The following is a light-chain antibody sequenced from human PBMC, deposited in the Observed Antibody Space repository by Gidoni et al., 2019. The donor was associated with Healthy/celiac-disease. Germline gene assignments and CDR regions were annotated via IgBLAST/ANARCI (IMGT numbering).Light chain of an antibody. J-gene: IGKJ3*01. CDR3: QQYDNLP. CDR2: DAS. CDR1: QDISNY. V-gene: IGKV1-33*01. Sequence: DIQMTQSPSSLSASVGDRVTITCQASQDISNYLNWYQQKPGKAPKLLIYDASNLETGVPSRFSGSGSGTDFTFTISSLQPEDIATYYCQQYDNLPFGPXTKVDIK.